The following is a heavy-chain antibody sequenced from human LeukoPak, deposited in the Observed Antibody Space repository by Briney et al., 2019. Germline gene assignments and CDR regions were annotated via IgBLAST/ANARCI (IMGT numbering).Heavy chain of an antibody. V-gene: IGHV3-7*01. CDR3: AREGEGGSLED. CDR2: IKQDGSEI. D-gene: IGHD3-16*01. Sequence: GGSLRLSCAASGFTFSTYWMSWVRQAPGKGLEWVANIKQDGSEIYYVDSVRGRFTISRDNIKNSLYLEMNSLRAEDTAVYYCAREGEGGSLEDWGQGTLVTVSS. J-gene: IGHJ4*02. CDR1: GFTFSTYW.